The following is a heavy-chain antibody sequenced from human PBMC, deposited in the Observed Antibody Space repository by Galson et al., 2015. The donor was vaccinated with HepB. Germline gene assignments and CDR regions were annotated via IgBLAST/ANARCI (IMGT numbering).Heavy chain of an antibody. CDR2: ITRGGSDI. CDR1: GFTFSYYS. CDR3: VRDTSNMNTGVVVRGWPYFDS. V-gene: IGHV3-48*02. Sequence: SLRLSCAPSGFTFSYYSMDWVRQAPGKGLEWISFITRGGSDIKYADSVKGRFTISRDNAKNALYLQMNSLRDEDTAVYYCVRDTSNMNTGVVVRGWPYFDSWGQGSGVTVSS. D-gene: IGHD3-10*01. J-gene: IGHJ4*02.